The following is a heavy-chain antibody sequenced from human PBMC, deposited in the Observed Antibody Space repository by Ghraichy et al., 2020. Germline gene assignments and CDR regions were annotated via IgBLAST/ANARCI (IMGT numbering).Heavy chain of an antibody. V-gene: IGHV4-61*01. CDR3: AGVGTSSRTAFDY. D-gene: IGHD2-2*01. J-gene: IGHJ4*02. CDR1: GGSVSSGSYY. CDR2: IYDSGST. Sequence: SQTLSLTCTVSGGSVSSGSYYWSWIRPPPGKGLEWIGYIYDSGSTSYSPSLRSRVTISAEPSKNPFSLKLSSVTAADTAVFYCAGVGTSSRTAFDYWGQGALVTVSS.